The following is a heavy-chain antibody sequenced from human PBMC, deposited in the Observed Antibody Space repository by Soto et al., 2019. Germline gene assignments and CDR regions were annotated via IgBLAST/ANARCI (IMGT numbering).Heavy chain of an antibody. Sequence: GGSLRLSCAASGFTFSSYAMSWVRQAPGKGLEWVSAISGSGGSTYYADSVKGRFTISRDNSKNTLYRQMNSLRAEDTAVYYCAGLTRTPERPYDRGIFHAFDIWGQGTMVTVSS. CDR3: AGLTRTPERPYDRGIFHAFDI. CDR2: ISGSGGST. V-gene: IGHV3-23*01. J-gene: IGHJ3*02. D-gene: IGHD3-22*01. CDR1: GFTFSSYA.